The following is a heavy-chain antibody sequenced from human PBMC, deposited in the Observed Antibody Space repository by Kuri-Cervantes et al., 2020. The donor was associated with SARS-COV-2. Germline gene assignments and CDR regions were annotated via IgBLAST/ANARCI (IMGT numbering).Heavy chain of an antibody. V-gene: IGHV3-30*12. J-gene: IGHJ4*02. CDR1: GFTFSSYG. Sequence: GESLKISCAASGFTFSSYGMHWVRQAPGKGLEWVAVISYDGSNKYYADSVKGRFTISRDNSKNTVYLQLNSLRVEDTAVYYCGEMYNLQVDYWGQGTRVTVSS. CDR2: ISYDGSNK. D-gene: IGHD1-1*01. CDR3: GEMYNLQVDY.